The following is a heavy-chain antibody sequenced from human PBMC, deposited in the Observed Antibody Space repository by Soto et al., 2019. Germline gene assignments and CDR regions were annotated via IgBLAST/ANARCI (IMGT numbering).Heavy chain of an antibody. J-gene: IGHJ6*02. CDR2: ISYDGSNK. V-gene: IGHV3-30*18. Sequence: QVQLVESGGGVVQPGRSLRLSCAASGFTFSSYGMHWVRQAPGKGLEWVAVISYDGSNKYYADSVKGRFTISRDNSKNALYLQMNSLRAEDTAVYYCAKEGGWLECGSGMDVWGQGTTVTVSS. CDR3: AKEGGWLECGSGMDV. D-gene: IGHD6-19*01. CDR1: GFTFSSYG.